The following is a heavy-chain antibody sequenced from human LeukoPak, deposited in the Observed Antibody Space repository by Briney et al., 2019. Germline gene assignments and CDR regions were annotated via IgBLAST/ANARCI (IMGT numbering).Heavy chain of an antibody. CDR1: GGSISSYY. Sequence: KASETLSLTCTVSGGSISSYYWSWIRQPAGKGLEWIGRIYTSGTTHYNPSLKSRVTMSVDTSKNQFSLKLSSVTAADTAVYYCARGPRYWFDPWGQGTLVTVSS. V-gene: IGHV4-4*07. CDR2: IYTSGTT. D-gene: IGHD5-24*01. J-gene: IGHJ5*02. CDR3: ARGPRYWFDP.